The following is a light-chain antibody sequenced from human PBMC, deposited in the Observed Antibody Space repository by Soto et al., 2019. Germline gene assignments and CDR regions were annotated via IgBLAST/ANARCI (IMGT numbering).Light chain of an antibody. J-gene: IGKJ3*01. CDR3: QKYNRPPCT. Sequence: DIQMTQSPSSLGASVGDRVTITCRASQGIANYLAWYQQKPGEVPKLLIFAASTLHSGVSSRFTGSGSGTDFTLTISSLQPDDVATYYCQKYNRPPCTFGPGTKVEIK. V-gene: IGKV1-27*01. CDR1: QGIANY. CDR2: AAS.